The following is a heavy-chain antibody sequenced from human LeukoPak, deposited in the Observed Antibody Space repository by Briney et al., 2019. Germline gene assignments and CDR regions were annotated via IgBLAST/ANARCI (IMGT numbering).Heavy chain of an antibody. CDR2: ISAYNGNT. CDR1: VYTFTSYG. D-gene: IGHD3-22*01. J-gene: IGHJ4*02. V-gene: IGHV1-18*01. CDR3: ARDRYDSSGYSDY. Sequence: ASVKVSCKSSVYTFTSYGISWVRQAPGQGLAGLGWISAYNGNTNCAQKLQGRVTMTTDTSTSTAYMELRSLRSDDTAVYYCARDRYDSSGYSDYWGQGTLVTVSS.